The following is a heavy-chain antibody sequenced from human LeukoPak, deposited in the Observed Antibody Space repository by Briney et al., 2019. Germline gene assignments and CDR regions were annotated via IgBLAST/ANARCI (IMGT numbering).Heavy chain of an antibody. J-gene: IGHJ4*02. CDR3: ARGGYLSTTDY. Sequence: ASVKVSRKASGYTFASYDINWVRQATGQGLEWMGWMNPNSGNTGYAQKFQGRVTMTRNTSISTAYMELSSLRSEDTAAYYCARGGYLSTTDYWGQGTLVTVSS. D-gene: IGHD4-11*01. CDR1: GYTFASYD. V-gene: IGHV1-8*01. CDR2: MNPNSGNT.